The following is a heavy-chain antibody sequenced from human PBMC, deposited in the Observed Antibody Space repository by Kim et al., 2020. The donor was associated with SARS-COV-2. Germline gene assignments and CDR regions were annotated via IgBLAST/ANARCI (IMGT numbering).Heavy chain of an antibody. Sequence: ALVKVSCKASGYTFTSYGISWVRQAPGQGLEWMGWISAYNGNTNYAQKLQGRVTMTTDTSTSTAYMELRSLRSDDTAVYYCARDGGPGDTMVRGVQNWFDPWGQGTLVTVSS. CDR3: ARDGGPGDTMVRGVQNWFDP. D-gene: IGHD3-10*01. V-gene: IGHV1-18*01. CDR2: ISAYNGNT. J-gene: IGHJ5*02. CDR1: GYTFTSYG.